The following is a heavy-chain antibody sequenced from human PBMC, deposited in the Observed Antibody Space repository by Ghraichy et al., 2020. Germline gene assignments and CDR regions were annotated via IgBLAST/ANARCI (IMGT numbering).Heavy chain of an antibody. Sequence: GGSLRLSCAASGFTFSDYYMSWIRQAPGKGLEWVSYISSSSSYTNYADSVKGRFTISRDNAKNSLYLQMNSLRAEDTAVYYCAREATGLSPNWNPFDYWGQGTLVTVSS. CDR1: GFTFSDYY. CDR2: ISSSSSYT. V-gene: IGHV3-11*06. D-gene: IGHD1-1*01. CDR3: AREATGLSPNWNPFDY. J-gene: IGHJ4*02.